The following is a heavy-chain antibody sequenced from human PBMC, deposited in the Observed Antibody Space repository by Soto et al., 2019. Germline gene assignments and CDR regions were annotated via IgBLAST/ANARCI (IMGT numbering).Heavy chain of an antibody. CDR2: ISYDGSNK. CDR3: AKDQRRAQRATVMAQGYYYYGMDV. J-gene: IGHJ6*02. D-gene: IGHD6-25*01. CDR1: GFTFSSYG. Sequence: PGGSLRLSCAASGFTFSSYGMHWVRQAPGKGLEWVAVISYDGSNKYYADSVKGRFTISRDNSKNTLYLQMNSLRAEDTAVYYCAKDQRRAQRATVMAQGYYYYGMDVWGQGTTVTVSS. V-gene: IGHV3-30*18.